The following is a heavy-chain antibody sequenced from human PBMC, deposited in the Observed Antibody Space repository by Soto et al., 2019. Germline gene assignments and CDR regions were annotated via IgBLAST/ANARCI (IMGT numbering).Heavy chain of an antibody. D-gene: IGHD3-10*01. CDR2: IYPSGGST. J-gene: IGHJ4*02. CDR3: ARDFSGPMDY. Sequence: ASVKVSCKASGYTSTNYYMHWVRQAPGQGLEWMGIIYPSGGSTRNSPKFQGRVTITRDTSTSTVYMELSSLRSEDAAVYYCARDFSGPMDYWGRGTLVTVSS. V-gene: IGHV1-46*01. CDR1: GYTSTNYY.